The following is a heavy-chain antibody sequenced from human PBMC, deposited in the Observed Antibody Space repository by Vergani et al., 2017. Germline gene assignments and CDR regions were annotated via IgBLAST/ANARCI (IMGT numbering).Heavy chain of an antibody. Sequence: QVQLVESGGGLVKPGGSLRLSCAASGFTFSDYYMSWIRQAPGKGLEWVSYISSSSSYTNYADSVKGRFTISRDNAKNSLYLQMNSLRAEDTAVYYCASFYDSSGGCAFDIWGQGTMVTVSS. CDR2: ISSSSSYT. CDR1: GFTFSDYY. CDR3: ASFYDSSGGCAFDI. V-gene: IGHV3-11*06. D-gene: IGHD3-22*01. J-gene: IGHJ3*02.